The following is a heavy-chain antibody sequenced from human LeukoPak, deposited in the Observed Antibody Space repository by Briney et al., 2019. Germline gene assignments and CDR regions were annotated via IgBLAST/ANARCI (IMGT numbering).Heavy chain of an antibody. CDR2: ISSGGDST. D-gene: IGHD3-10*01. V-gene: IGHV3-23*01. CDR1: GFPSRTYA. J-gene: IGHJ4*02. Sequence: GGSLRLSCAASGFPSRTYAMSWVRQAPGKGLEWVSCISSGGDSTYYADSVKGRFTISRDNSKNTLYLQMNSLRVEDTAVYYCAKGQISMVRGVILDPDYWGQGTLVTVSS. CDR3: AKGQISMVRGVILDPDY.